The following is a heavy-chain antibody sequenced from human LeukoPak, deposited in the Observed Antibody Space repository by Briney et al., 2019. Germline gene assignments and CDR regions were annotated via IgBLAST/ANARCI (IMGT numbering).Heavy chain of an antibody. V-gene: IGHV4-61*02. CDR1: GGSISSGGYY. D-gene: IGHD5-12*01. CDR3: ASYGYSGPFVK. CDR2: IYTSGST. Sequence: KPSQTLSLTCTVSGGSISSGGYYWSWIRQHPGKGLEWIGRIYTSGSTNYNPSLKSRVTMSVDTSKNQFSLKLSSVTAADTAVYYCASYGYSGPFVKWGQGTLVTVSS. J-gene: IGHJ4*02.